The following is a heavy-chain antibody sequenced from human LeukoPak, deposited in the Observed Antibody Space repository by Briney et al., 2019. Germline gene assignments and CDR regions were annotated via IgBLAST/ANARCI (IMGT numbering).Heavy chain of an antibody. CDR3: ARSWNFQIDY. CDR1: GFTFSSYA. D-gene: IGHD1-7*01. Sequence: GGSLTLSCAASGFTFSSYAMSWVREAPARGLEWVSSLRGNGDTFYADSVKGRFTLSRDESRNTVYLQLNNLRVEDTAVYYCARSWNFQIDYWGQGTLVTVSS. CDR2: LRGNGDT. J-gene: IGHJ4*02. V-gene: IGHV3-23*01.